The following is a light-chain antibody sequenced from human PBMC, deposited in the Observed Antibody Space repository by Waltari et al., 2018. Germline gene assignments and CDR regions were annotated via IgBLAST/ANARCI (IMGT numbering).Light chain of an antibody. CDR1: SNDVGGYKY. J-gene: IGLJ2*01. V-gene: IGLV2-14*03. CDR3: SSYTSSTSVI. Sequence: QSALTPPASVSGSPGQSITISCTGTSNDVGGYKYVSWYPQHPGQAPKVLIYDVNNRPSGVSNRFSGSKSGNTASLTISGLQAEDEADYFCSSYTSSTSVIFGGGTKVTVL. CDR2: DVN.